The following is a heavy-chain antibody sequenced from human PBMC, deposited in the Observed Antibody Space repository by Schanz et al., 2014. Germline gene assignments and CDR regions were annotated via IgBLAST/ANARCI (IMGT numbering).Heavy chain of an antibody. CDR2: ISSGGRNI. CDR1: GFIFSAYT. Sequence: VQLLQSGGALVQPGGSLRLSCAASGFIFSAYTMNWVRQAPGKGLEWVSSISSGGRNISYADSVKGRFTTSRDNGKKSMYLQMNSLRAEDTAVYYCARLDSSSWYPRYWGQGTLVTVSS. CDR3: ARLDSSSWYPRY. D-gene: IGHD6-13*01. V-gene: IGHV3-21*04. J-gene: IGHJ4*02.